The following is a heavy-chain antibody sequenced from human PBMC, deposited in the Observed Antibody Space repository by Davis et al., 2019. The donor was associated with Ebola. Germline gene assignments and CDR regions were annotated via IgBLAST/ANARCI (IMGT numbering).Heavy chain of an antibody. CDR3: ARDRGGATLWWFDP. Sequence: MPSETLSLTCTVSGGSVSSGSYYWSWIRQPPGKGLEWIGYIYYSGSTNYNPSLKSRVTISVDTSKNQFSLKLSSVTAADTAVYYCARDRGGATLWWFDPWGQGTLVTVSS. J-gene: IGHJ5*02. CDR1: GGSVSSGSYY. V-gene: IGHV4-61*01. CDR2: IYYSGST. D-gene: IGHD1-26*01.